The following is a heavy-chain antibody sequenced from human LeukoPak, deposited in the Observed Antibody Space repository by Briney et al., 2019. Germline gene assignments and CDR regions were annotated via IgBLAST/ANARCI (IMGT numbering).Heavy chain of an antibody. CDR1: GYTFTGYY. D-gene: IGHD3-16*02. Sequence: ASVKVSCKASGYTFTGYYMHWVRQAPGQGLEWMGWINPNSGGTNYAQKFQGRVTMTRDTSNSTAYMELSRLRSDDTAVYYCARDSGPYVWGSYRYMVYWGQGTLVTVSS. V-gene: IGHV1-2*02. J-gene: IGHJ4*02. CDR3: ARDSGPYVWGSYRYMVY. CDR2: INPNSGGT.